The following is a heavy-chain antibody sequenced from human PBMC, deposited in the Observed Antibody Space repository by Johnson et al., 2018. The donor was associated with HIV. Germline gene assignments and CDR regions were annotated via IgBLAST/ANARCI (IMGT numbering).Heavy chain of an antibody. J-gene: IGHJ3*02. Sequence: VQLVESGGGVVQPGESLRLSCVASGFTFSSYAMNWVRQGPGEGLEWVSAISGSGDSTNYADSGKGRFTVSRDNSKNTLYLQMNSLRAEDTAVYYCARDLLYSSSSTDAFDIWGPGTMVTVSS. D-gene: IGHD6-13*01. CDR1: GFTFSSYA. CDR2: ISGSGDST. V-gene: IGHV3-23*04. CDR3: ARDLLYSSSSTDAFDI.